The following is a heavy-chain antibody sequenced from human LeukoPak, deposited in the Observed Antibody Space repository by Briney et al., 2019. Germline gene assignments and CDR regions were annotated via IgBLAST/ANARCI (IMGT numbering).Heavy chain of an antibody. Sequence: ASVKVSCKASGYTFTGFFMHWVRQAPGQGLEWMGWINPNSGGTNYAQKFQGRVTMTRDTSISTAYMELSRLRSDDTAVYYCARGGSSGWYHDYWGQGTLVTVSS. D-gene: IGHD6-19*01. CDR2: INPNSGGT. V-gene: IGHV1-2*02. J-gene: IGHJ4*02. CDR1: GYTFTGFF. CDR3: ARGGSSGWYHDY.